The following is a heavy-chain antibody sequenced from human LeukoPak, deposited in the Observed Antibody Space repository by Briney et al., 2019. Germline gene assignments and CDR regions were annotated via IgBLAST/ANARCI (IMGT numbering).Heavy chain of an antibody. J-gene: IGHJ4*02. Sequence: PSETLSLTCTVSGVPISRYSWTWIRQSPGEGLEWIGNIYFSGRTNYNPSLKSRVTASIDTSKSQFSLNLSSVTAADTAVYFCARQIYESMAFFVSWAQGILVTVSS. V-gene: IGHV4-59*01. D-gene: IGHD2/OR15-2a*01. CDR2: IYFSGRT. CDR3: ARQIYESMAFFVS. CDR1: GVPISRYS.